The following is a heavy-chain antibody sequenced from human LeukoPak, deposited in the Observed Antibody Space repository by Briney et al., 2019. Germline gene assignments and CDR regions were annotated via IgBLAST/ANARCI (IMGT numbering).Heavy chain of an antibody. V-gene: IGHV3-21*01. CDR3: ASEAGFDWN. J-gene: IGHJ4*02. CDR1: GFTFSSYR. D-gene: IGHD3-9*01. CDR2: ITGSSSYI. Sequence: PGGSLRLSCAASGFTFSSYRMNWVRQAPGKGLEWVSSITGSSSYIYYADSLKGRFTISRDNAKNSLYLQMNSLRAEDTAVYYCASEAGFDWNWGQGTLVTVSS.